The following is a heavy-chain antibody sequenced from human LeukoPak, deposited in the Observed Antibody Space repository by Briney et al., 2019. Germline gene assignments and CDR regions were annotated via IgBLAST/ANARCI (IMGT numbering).Heavy chain of an antibody. J-gene: IGHJ4*02. V-gene: IGHV3-23*01. D-gene: IGHD3-22*01. CDR3: AKAGDSSGYYYDYFDY. CDR1: GSTFSSYA. Sequence: GGSLRLSCAASGSTFSSYATSWVRQAPGKGLEWVSAISGSGGSTYYADSVKGRFTISRDNSKNTLYLQMNSLRAEDTAVYYCAKAGDSSGYYYDYFDYWGQGTLVTVSS. CDR2: ISGSGGST.